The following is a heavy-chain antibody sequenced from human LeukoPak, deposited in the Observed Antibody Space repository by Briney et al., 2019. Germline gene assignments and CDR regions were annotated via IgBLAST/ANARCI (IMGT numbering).Heavy chain of an antibody. D-gene: IGHD1-26*01. CDR3: ARGVNSGYFDY. V-gene: IGHV3-30*03. Sequence: GGSLRLSCGVSGLTFSDAWMSWVRQAPGKGLEWVAVISYDGSNKYYEDSVKGRFTISRDNSKNTLYLQMNSLRAEDTAVYYCARGVNSGYFDYCGQGTLVTVSS. J-gene: IGHJ4*02. CDR2: ISYDGSNK. CDR1: GLTFSDAW.